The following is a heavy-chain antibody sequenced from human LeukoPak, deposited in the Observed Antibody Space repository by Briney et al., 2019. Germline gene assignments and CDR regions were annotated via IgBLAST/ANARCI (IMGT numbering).Heavy chain of an antibody. CDR1: GGTFSSYA. V-gene: IGHV1-18*01. CDR3: ARRGGGYCTSTRCCCMDV. J-gene: IGHJ6*03. Sequence: ASVKVSCKASGGTFSSYAISWVRQAPGQGLEWMGWISAYNGDTNFAQKFQGRVTMTTDTSTSTAYMELRTLRSDDTAVYYCARRGGGYCTSTRCCCMDVWGKGTTVTVSS. D-gene: IGHD2-2*01. CDR2: ISAYNGDT.